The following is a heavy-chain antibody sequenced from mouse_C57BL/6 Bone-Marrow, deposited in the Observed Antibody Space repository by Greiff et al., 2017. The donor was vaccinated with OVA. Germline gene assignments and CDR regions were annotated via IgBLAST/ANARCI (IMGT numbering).Heavy chain of an antibody. D-gene: IGHD3-3*01. V-gene: IGHV1-19*01. CDR3: ARYVLGGFAY. J-gene: IGHJ3*01. Sequence: EVQLQESGPVLVKPGASVKMSCKASGYTFTDYYMNWVKQSHGKSLEWIGVINPYNGGTSYNQKFKGKATLTVDKSSSTAYMELNSLTSEDSAVYYCARYVLGGFAYWGQGTLVTVSA. CDR2: INPYNGGT. CDR1: GYTFTDYY.